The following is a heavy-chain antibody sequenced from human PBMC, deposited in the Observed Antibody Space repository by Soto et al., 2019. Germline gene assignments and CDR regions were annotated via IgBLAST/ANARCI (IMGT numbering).Heavy chain of an antibody. J-gene: IGHJ1*01. D-gene: IGHD3-22*01. CDR1: GYTFTSYG. CDR3: ARSSEHYDRYPTNQYFHH. V-gene: IGHV1-18*04. CDR2: ISAYNGNT. Sequence: ASVKVSCKASGYTFTSYGISWVRQAPGQGLEWMGWISAYNGNTNYAQKLQGRVTMTTDTSTSTAYMELRSLRVEDTAMYYCARSSEHYDRYPTNQYFHHWGQGTLVTVSS.